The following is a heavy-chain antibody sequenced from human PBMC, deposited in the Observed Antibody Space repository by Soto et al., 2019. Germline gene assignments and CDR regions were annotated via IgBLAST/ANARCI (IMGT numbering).Heavy chain of an antibody. J-gene: IGHJ6*02. CDR3: ARGGYGSGSYNYYGMDV. V-gene: IGHV3-21*01. CDR1: GFTFSSYS. CDR2: ISSSSSYI. D-gene: IGHD3-10*01. Sequence: GGSLRLSCAASGFTFSSYSMNWVRQAPGKGLEWVSSISSSSSYIYYADSVKGRFTISRDNAKNSLYLQMNSLRAEDTAVYYCARGGYGSGSYNYYGMDVWGQGTTVTVSS.